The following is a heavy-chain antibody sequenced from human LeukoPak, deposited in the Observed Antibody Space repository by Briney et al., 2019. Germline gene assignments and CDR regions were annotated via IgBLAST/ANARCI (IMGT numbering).Heavy chain of an antibody. V-gene: IGHV4-59*01. CDR3: ASMVSSGPNY. CDR2: ISYSGST. Sequence: SETLSLTCTVWGGSNRSYYWSWLREPPGKRLECIGYISYSGSTNYNPSLKSRVTISVDTSKNQFSLKISDLTAADTAVYYCASMVSSGPNYWGQGPLVTVSS. D-gene: IGHD3-22*01. CDR1: GGSNRSYY. J-gene: IGHJ4*02.